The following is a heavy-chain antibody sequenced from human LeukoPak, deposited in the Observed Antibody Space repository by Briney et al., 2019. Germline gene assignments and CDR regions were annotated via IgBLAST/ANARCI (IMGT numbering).Heavy chain of an antibody. J-gene: IGHJ4*02. D-gene: IGHD3-10*01. CDR2: ISSSSSYI. Sequence: GGSLRLSCAASGFTFSSYSMNWVRQAPGKGLEWVSSISSSSSYIYYADSVKGRFTISRDNAKNSLYLRMNSLRAEDTAVYYCARASRLGSHYGPFDYWGQGTLVTVSS. CDR1: GFTFSSYS. V-gene: IGHV3-21*01. CDR3: ARASRLGSHYGPFDY.